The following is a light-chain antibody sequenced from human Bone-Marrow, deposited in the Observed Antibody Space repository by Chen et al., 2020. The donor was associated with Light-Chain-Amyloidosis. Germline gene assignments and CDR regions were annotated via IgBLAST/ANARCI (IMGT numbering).Light chain of an antibody. Sequence: NFMLTQTHSVSESPGKTVIISCTRSSGSIATNYVQWYQQPPGSSPTTVIYEDDQRPSGVPDRFSGSIDRSSNSASITISELKTEDEADYYCQSYQGSSQGVFGGGTKLTVL. J-gene: IGLJ3*02. CDR1: SGSIATNY. CDR2: EDD. CDR3: QSYQGSSQGV. V-gene: IGLV6-57*01.